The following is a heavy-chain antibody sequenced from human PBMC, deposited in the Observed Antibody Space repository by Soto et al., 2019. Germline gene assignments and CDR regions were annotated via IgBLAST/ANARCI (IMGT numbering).Heavy chain of an antibody. J-gene: IGHJ4*02. Sequence: SVKVSCKASGYTFTGYYVHWVRQAPGQGLEWMGGIIPIFGTANYAQKLQGRITITADESTSTAYMELRSLRSEDTAVYYCARGVHYDTSGYYYFYWGQGTLVTVSS. CDR2: IIPIFGTA. D-gene: IGHD3-22*01. V-gene: IGHV1-69*13. CDR1: GYTFTGYY. CDR3: ARGVHYDTSGYYYFY.